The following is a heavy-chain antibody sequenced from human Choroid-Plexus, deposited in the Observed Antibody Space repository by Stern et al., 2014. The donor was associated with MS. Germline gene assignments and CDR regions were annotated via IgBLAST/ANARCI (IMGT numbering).Heavy chain of an antibody. V-gene: IGHV7-4-1*02. CDR2: INTHTGEP. D-gene: IGHD4-11*01. J-gene: IGHJ4*02. CDR3: ARQDSNYIFDY. CDR1: GYTFTNYA. Sequence: VQLVESGSEMKEPGASVKVSCKGSGYTFTNYALNWVRQAPGQGLEWVGWINTHTGEPTYAQDFTGRFVFSLDTSVSTAYLQISGLKADDTAVYYCARQDSNYIFDYWGQGTLVTVSS.